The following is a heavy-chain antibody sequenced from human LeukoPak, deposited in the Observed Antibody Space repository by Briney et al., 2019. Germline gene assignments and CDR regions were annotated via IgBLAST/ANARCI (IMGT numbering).Heavy chain of an antibody. J-gene: IGHJ4*02. CDR1: GGSISSGTDY. CDR2: IYTSGST. Sequence: SETLSLTCTVSGGSISSGTDYWSWIRQPAGKGLEWIGRIYTSGSTNYNPSLKSRVTISLDTSKNQFSLKLGSVTAADTAVYYCARVGGNSFEYWGQGTLVTVSS. CDR3: ARVGGNSFEY. V-gene: IGHV4-61*02.